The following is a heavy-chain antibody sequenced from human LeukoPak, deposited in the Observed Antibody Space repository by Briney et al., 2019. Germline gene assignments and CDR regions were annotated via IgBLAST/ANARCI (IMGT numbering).Heavy chain of an antibody. Sequence: PGGSLRLSCAAYGFNFSSYEINWVRQAAGRGRGWVSYISSSGNTRYYADSVKGRFTISRDNAKNSVYLQMNSLRAEDTAVYYCARRDMVLRGAFAVWGQGTMVTVSS. D-gene: IGHD3-10*01. J-gene: IGHJ3*01. CDR2: ISSSGNTR. CDR3: ARRDMVLRGAFAV. V-gene: IGHV3-48*03. CDR1: GFNFSSYE.